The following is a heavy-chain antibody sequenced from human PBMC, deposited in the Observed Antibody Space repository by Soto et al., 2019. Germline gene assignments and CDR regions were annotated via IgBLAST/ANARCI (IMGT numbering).Heavy chain of an antibody. CDR3: ARDGERYAPSGSYLALYGMDV. V-gene: IGHV3-30-3*01. D-gene: IGHD3-10*01. Sequence: PGGSLRLSCTASGFTFSSYAMHWVRQAPGKGLEWVAVISYDGSNKYYVDSVKGRFTISRDNSKNTLYLQMNSLRAEDMAVYYCARDGERYAPSGSYLALYGMDVWGQGTTVTVSS. J-gene: IGHJ6*02. CDR1: GFTFSSYA. CDR2: ISYDGSNK.